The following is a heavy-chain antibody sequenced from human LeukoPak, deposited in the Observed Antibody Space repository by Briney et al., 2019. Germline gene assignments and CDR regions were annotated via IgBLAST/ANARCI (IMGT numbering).Heavy chain of an antibody. CDR1: GFTFNSYD. D-gene: IGHD5-12*01. CDR2: ISSGGGKI. J-gene: IGHJ5*02. Sequence: PGGSLRLSCAASGFTFNSYDMNWVRQAPGKGLEWVSYISSGGGKIHYADSVQGRFTISRDNSKNTLYLQMNSLRAEDTAVYYCAKTSGYRRFDPWGQGTLVTVSS. V-gene: IGHV3-48*03. CDR3: AKTSGYRRFDP.